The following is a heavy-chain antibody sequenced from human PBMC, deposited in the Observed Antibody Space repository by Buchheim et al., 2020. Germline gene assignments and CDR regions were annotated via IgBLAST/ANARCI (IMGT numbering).Heavy chain of an antibody. J-gene: IGHJ4*02. V-gene: IGHV4-30-2*01. D-gene: IGHD3-22*01. CDR1: GGSISSGGYS. Sequence: QLQLQESGSGLVKPSQTLSLTCAVSGGSISSGGYSWSWIRQPPGKGLERIGYIYHSGSTYYNPSLKSRVTISVDRSKNQFSLKLSSVTAADTAVYYCARVTPNYYDSSGYSPSSFHFDYWGQGTL. CDR3: ARVTPNYYDSSGYSPSSFHFDY. CDR2: IYHSGST.